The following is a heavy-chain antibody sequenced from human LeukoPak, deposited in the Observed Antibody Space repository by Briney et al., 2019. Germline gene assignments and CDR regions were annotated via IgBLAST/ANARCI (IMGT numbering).Heavy chain of an antibody. Sequence: PVKVSCKASGGTFSSYAISWVRQAPGQGLEWMGRIIPIFGTANYAQKFQGRVTIITDESTSTAYMELSSLRSEDTAVYYCARDQGYGDYVPLYYYYMDVWGKGTRSPSP. CDR1: GGTFSSYA. V-gene: IGHV1-69*05. CDR3: ARDQGYGDYVPLYYYYMDV. J-gene: IGHJ6*03. D-gene: IGHD4-17*01. CDR2: IIPIFGTA.